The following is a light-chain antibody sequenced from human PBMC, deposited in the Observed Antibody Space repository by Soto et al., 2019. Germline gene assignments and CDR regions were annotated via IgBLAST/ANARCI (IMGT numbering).Light chain of an antibody. CDR3: QQYNNRTQR. Sequence: VSFLASQSVSNNYLAWYQQKPGQAPRLLIYGASNRATGIPDRFSGSGSGTDFTLTISGLQSEDFAVYYCQQYNNRTQRFG. J-gene: IGKJ2*01. V-gene: IGKV3D-15*01. CDR2: GAS. CDR1: QSVSNN.